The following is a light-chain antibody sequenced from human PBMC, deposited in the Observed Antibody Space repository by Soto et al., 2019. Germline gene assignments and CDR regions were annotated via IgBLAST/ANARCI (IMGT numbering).Light chain of an antibody. J-gene: IGKJ2*01. CDR1: QYISSTY. Sequence: SVLTQSPGTLSLSPGEGATLSCRTSQYISSTYLAWYQQRPGQAPRLLIYAASSRASGIPDRFSGSGSGTDFTLTISRLEPEDFAVYYCQQYFGSLYTFGQGTKVEIK. CDR2: AAS. CDR3: QQYFGSLYT. V-gene: IGKV3-20*01.